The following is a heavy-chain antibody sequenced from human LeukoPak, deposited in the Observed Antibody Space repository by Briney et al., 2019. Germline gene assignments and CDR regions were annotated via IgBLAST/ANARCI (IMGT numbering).Heavy chain of an antibody. CDR2: IRNKARSYTT. CDR3: TGGRSDRGYYGFDV. J-gene: IGHJ6*02. Sequence: GGSLRLSCAASGFSFSDHYMDWVRQAPGQGLEWVGRIRNKARSYTTEYAASVTGRFTISRDDSKTSLYLQMNSLTIEDTAVYYCTGGRSDRGYYGFDVWGQGTTVIVSS. V-gene: IGHV3-72*01. CDR1: GFSFSDHY.